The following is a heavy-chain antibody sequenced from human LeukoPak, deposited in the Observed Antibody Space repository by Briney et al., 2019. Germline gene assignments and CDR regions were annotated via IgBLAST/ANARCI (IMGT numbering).Heavy chain of an antibody. CDR1: GFTFSSYA. Sequence: GGSLRLSCAASGFTFSSYAMHWVRQAPGKGLEWVAVMSYDGSNKYYADSVKGRFTISRDNSKNTLYLQMNSLRAEDTAVYYCARDFGLRYFDWSNGGYYYYYGMDVWGQGTTVTVSS. J-gene: IGHJ6*02. V-gene: IGHV3-30-3*01. CDR2: MSYDGSNK. D-gene: IGHD3-9*01. CDR3: ARDFGLRYFDWSNGGYYYYYGMDV.